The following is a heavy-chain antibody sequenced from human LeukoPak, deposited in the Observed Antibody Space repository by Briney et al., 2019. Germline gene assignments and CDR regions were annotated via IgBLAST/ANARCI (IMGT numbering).Heavy chain of an antibody. J-gene: IGHJ4*02. D-gene: IGHD4-11*01. CDR1: GFTFSSYS. CDR2: ISSSSSYI. CDR3: AREGPGRVTTFLDY. V-gene: IGHV3-21*01. Sequence: GGSLRLSCAASGFTFSSYSMNWVRQAPGKGLEWVSSISSSSSYIYYADSVKGRFTISRDNAKNSPYLQMNSLRAEDTAVYYCAREGPGRVTTFLDYWGQGTLVTVSS.